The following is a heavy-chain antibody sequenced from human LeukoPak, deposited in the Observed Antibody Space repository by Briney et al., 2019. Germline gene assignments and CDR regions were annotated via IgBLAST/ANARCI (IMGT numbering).Heavy chain of an antibody. CDR2: IYYSGST. J-gene: IGHJ3*02. Sequence: RPSETLSLTCTVSGGSISSGDYYWSWIRQPPGKGLEWIGYIYYSGSTYYNPSLKSRVTISVDTSKNQFSLRLSSVTAADTAVYYCARASDYAAFDIWGQGTMVTVSS. CDR1: GGSISSGDYY. V-gene: IGHV4-30-4*01. CDR3: ARASDYAAFDI. D-gene: IGHD4/OR15-4a*01.